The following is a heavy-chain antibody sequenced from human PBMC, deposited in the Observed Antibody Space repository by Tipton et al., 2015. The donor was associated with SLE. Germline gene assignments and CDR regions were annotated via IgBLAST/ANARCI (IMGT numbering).Heavy chain of an antibody. Sequence: TLSLTCTVSGSSVTSDFYWNWIRQPPGKGLEWIGEINHSGSTNYNPSLKSRVTISIDTSKNQFSLKLSSVTAADTAVYYCARGGRFRKYGMDVWGQGTTVTVSS. D-gene: IGHD3-3*01. CDR1: GSSVTSDFY. J-gene: IGHJ6*02. CDR2: INHSGST. V-gene: IGHV4-38-2*02. CDR3: ARGGRFRKYGMDV.